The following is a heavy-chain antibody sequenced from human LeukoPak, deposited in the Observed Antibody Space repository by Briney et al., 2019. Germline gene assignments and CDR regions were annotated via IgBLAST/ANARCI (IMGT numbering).Heavy chain of an antibody. CDR3: SIQATGSYSPFDF. CDR1: GFTFSSRT. J-gene: IGHJ4*02. V-gene: IGHV3-23*01. Sequence: PGESLRLSCAASGFTFSSRTMNWVRQVPGKGLEWVSAIDNSGVTTFYADSVKGRFTISRDNSKSTLYLQINSLRAEDTDVYYCSIQATGSYSPFDFWGQGTLVTVSP. CDR2: IDNSGVTT. D-gene: IGHD2-15*01.